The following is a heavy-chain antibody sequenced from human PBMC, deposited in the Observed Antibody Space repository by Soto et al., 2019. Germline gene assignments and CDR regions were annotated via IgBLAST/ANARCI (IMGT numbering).Heavy chain of an antibody. J-gene: IGHJ5*02. CDR1: GFTFSSYW. CDR2: INSDGSST. CDR3: ASLLRSHRSQLRFDP. Sequence: TGGSLRLSCAASGFTFSSYWMHWVRQAPGRGLVWVSRINSDGSSTSYADSVKGRFTISRDNAKNTLYLQMNSLRAEDTAVYYCASLLRSHRSQLRFDPWGQGTLVTGSS. D-gene: IGHD3-16*01. V-gene: IGHV3-74*01.